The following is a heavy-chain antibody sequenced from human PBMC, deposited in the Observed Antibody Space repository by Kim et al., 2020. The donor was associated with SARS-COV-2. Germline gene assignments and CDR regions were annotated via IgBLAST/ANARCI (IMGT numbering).Heavy chain of an antibody. CDR3: AGLSLNYCSGGSCYKDY. CDR2: IYTSGST. J-gene: IGHJ4*02. CDR1: GGSISSYY. Sequence: SETLSLTCTVSGGSISSYYWSWIRQPAGKGLEWIGRIYTSGSTNYNPSLKSRVTMSVDTSKNQFSLKLSSVTAADTAVYYCAGLSLNYCSGGSCYKDYWGQGTLVTVSS. V-gene: IGHV4-4*07. D-gene: IGHD2-15*01.